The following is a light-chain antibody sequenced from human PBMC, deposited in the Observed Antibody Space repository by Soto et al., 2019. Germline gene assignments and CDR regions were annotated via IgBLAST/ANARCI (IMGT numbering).Light chain of an antibody. V-gene: IGKV1-17*01. CDR1: QGIGNN. CDR2: ATS. Sequence: DIQMTQSPSSLSASVGDRVTITCRASQGIGNNLGWYQQRPGKAPKRLMFATSSLQSGVPSRFSGSGSGTQFTLTISSLQPEDFATYYCLPHNAYPWTFGQGTKVEIK. J-gene: IGKJ1*01. CDR3: LPHNAYPWT.